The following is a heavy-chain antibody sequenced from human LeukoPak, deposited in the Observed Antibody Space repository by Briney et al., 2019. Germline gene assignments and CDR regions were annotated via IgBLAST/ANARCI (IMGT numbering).Heavy chain of an antibody. V-gene: IGHV4-59*01. Sequence: SETLSLTCTISGGSMTNFYWTWVRQPPGRGLEWSGYVYHSGTTKHNASLKGRVSMSVDTSRSQFSLKVRSLTAADTAVYYCARQYSTGPFDYWGQGILVTVSS. CDR1: GGSMTNFY. CDR3: ARQYSTGPFDY. CDR2: VYHSGTT. D-gene: IGHD6-19*01. J-gene: IGHJ4*02.